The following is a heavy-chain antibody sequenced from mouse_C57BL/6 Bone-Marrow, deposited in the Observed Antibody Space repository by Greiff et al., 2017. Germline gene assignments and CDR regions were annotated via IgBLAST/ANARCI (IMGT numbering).Heavy chain of an antibody. V-gene: IGHV1-75*01. D-gene: IGHD3-2*02. CDR3: ARPKISRQLRLRPFDY. J-gene: IGHJ2*01. Sequence: QVQLQQSGPELVKPGASVKISCKASGYTFTDYYINWVKQRPGQGLEWIGWIFPGSGSTYYNEKFKGKATLTVDKSSSTAYMLLSSLTSEDSAVYFCARPKISRQLRLRPFDYWGQGTTLTVSS. CDR2: IFPGSGST. CDR1: GYTFTDYY.